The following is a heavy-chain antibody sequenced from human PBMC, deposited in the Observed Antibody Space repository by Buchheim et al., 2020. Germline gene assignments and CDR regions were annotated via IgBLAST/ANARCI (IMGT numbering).Heavy chain of an antibody. J-gene: IGHJ5*02. CDR1: GGSISSTSYY. CDR2: VYYSGST. D-gene: IGHD3-16*01. CDR3: ARDYDSASWLDP. V-gene: IGHV4-39*07. Sequence: QLQLQESGPGLVKPSETLSLTCTVSGGSISSTSYYWGWIRQPPGKGLEWIGSVYYSGSTYYNPSLKSRVTISVDTTKHQFFLKLSSVTAADTAVYYCARDYDSASWLDPWGQGTL.